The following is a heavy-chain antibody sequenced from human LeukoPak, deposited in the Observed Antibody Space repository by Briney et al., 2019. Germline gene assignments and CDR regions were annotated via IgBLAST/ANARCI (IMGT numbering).Heavy chain of an antibody. V-gene: IGHV4-31*03. J-gene: IGHJ6*03. CDR2: IYYSGST. CDR1: GGSISSGGYY. D-gene: IGHD5-18*01. CDR3: ARGTVDTAIDTYYYYYMDV. Sequence: PSQTLSLTCTVSGGSISSGGYYWSWIRQHPGKGLEWIGYIYYSGSTYYNPSLKSRVTISVDTSKNQFSLKLSSVTAADTAVYYCARGTVDTAIDTYYYYYMDVWGKGTTVTVSS.